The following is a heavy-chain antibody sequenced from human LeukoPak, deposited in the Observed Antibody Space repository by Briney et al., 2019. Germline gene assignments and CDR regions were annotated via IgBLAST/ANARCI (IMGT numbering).Heavy chain of an antibody. CDR2: IYYSGST. Sequence: PSETLSLTCTVSGGSISSYYWTWIRQPPGKGLEWIGYIYYSGSTNYNPSLKSRVTISVDTSKNQFSLKLSSVTAADTAVYYCARETMVRGVITPSYYMDVWGKGTTVTISS. V-gene: IGHV4-59*12. J-gene: IGHJ6*03. D-gene: IGHD3-10*01. CDR1: GGSISSYY. CDR3: ARETMVRGVITPSYYMDV.